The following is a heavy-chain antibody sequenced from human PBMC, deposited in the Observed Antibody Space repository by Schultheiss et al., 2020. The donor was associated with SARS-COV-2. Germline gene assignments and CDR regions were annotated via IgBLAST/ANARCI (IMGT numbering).Heavy chain of an antibody. D-gene: IGHD3-10*01. CDR2: ISPYNGNT. V-gene: IGHV1-18*04. CDR1: GYSFTTYG. CDR3: ARDRAPGADWFDP. J-gene: IGHJ5*02. Sequence: ASVKVSCKASGYSFTTYGITWVRQDPGQGLEWMGWISPYNGNTFYAQKLQGRVIMTTDTSTSTAYMELRSLRSDDTAVYYCARDRAPGADWFDPWGQGILVTVSS.